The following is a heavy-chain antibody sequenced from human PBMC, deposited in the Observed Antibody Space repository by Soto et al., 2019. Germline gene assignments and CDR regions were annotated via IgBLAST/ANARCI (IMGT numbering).Heavy chain of an antibody. CDR3: AREPRGYSGYGGFDY. CDR1: GGSISSSNW. Sequence: QVQLQESGPGLVKPSGTLSLTCAVSGGSISSSNWWSWVRQPPGKGLEWIGAIYHSGNTNHNPSLKRRVTISVDKSKNQFSLKLSSVTAADTAVYYCAREPRGYSGYGGFDYWGQGTLVTVSS. J-gene: IGHJ4*02. CDR2: IYHSGNT. D-gene: IGHD5-12*01. V-gene: IGHV4-4*02.